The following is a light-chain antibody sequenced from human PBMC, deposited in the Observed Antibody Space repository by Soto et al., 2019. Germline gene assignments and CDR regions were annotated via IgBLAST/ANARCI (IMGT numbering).Light chain of an antibody. Sequence: ALTQPASVSWSPGQSITISCTGTSSDVGSYNLVSWYQQHPGKAPKLMIYEGSKRPSGVSNRFSGSKSGNTASLTISGLQAEDEADYYCCSYAGSSTPYVFGTGTKVTVL. CDR1: SSDVGSYNL. CDR3: CSYAGSSTPYV. J-gene: IGLJ1*01. V-gene: IGLV2-23*01. CDR2: EGS.